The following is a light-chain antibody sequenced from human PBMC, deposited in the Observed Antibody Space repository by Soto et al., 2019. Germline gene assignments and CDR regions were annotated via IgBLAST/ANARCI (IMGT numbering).Light chain of an antibody. J-gene: IGKJ1*01. CDR3: QQSYTTPWT. V-gene: IGKV1-39*01. CDR2: AAS. CDR1: QSISSY. Sequence: DIQVTQSPSSLSASVGDRVTITCRASQSISSYLNWFQHKPGKAPNLLIFAASSLQSGVPSRFSGAGSGTDFTLTISSLQPEDFATYFCQQSYTTPWTFGQGTKVEIK.